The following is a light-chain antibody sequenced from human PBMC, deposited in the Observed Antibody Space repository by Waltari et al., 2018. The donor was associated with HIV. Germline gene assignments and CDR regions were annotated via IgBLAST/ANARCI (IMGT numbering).Light chain of an antibody. CDR1: LTIVNF. V-gene: IGKV3-11*01. CDR3: QQRHSWPLS. CDR2: DAS. Sequence: LTQSPVDLSLSPGDRATLSCRANLTIVNFLGWYQQRPGQSPSLLTYDASKRVTGVPVRFSGSGSGTDFSLIINNIQPEDAALYYCQQRHSWPLSFGGGTKV. J-gene: IGKJ4*01.